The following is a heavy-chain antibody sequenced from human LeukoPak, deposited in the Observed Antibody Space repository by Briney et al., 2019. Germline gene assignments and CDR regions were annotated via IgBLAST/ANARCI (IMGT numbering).Heavy chain of an antibody. D-gene: IGHD1-26*01. J-gene: IGHJ4*02. Sequence: GGSLRLSCAASGFTFSSYALSWVRQAPGKGLECVSAISGSGGSTYSADSLKGRFTISRDNSKNTLYLQMNSLRAEDTAVYYCTRDLSGTYYGRFDYWGQGTLVTVSS. V-gene: IGHV3-23*01. CDR1: GFTFSSYA. CDR3: TRDLSGTYYGRFDY. CDR2: ISGSGGST.